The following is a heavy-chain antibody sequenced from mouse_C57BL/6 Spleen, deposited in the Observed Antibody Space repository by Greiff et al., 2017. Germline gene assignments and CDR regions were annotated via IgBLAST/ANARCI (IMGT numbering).Heavy chain of an antibody. CDR2: LDPSDSYT. CDR3: ARGGYGSSTGYFDV. Sequence: QVQLQQPGAELVMPGASVKLSCKASGYTFTSYWMHWVKQRPGQGLEWIGELDPSDSYTNYNQKFKGKSTLTVDKSSSTAYMQLSSLTSEDSAVYYCARGGYGSSTGYFDVWGTGTTVTVSS. CDR1: GYTFTSYW. V-gene: IGHV1-69*01. D-gene: IGHD1-1*01. J-gene: IGHJ1*03.